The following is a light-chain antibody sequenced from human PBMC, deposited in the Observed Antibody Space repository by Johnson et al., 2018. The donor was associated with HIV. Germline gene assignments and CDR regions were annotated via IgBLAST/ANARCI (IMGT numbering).Light chain of an antibody. J-gene: IGLJ1*01. Sequence: QSVLTQPPSVSAAPGQKVSISCSGSSSNIGNNYVSWYQQLPGTAPKLLIYDNNKRPSGIPDRFSGSKSGTSATLGITGLQTGDEADYYCGTWDSSLSYNYVFGTGTKFTVL. CDR1: SSNIGNNY. V-gene: IGLV1-51*01. CDR3: GTWDSSLSYNYV. CDR2: DNN.